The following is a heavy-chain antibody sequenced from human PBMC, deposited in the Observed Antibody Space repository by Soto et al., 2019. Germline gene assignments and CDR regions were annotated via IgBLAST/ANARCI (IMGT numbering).Heavy chain of an antibody. Sequence: QVQLQESGPGLVKPSQTLSLTCTVSGGSLSSSGYAWTWSRQHPGKGLEWIGHIFYSGSTNYNPSLKSRVTISLDTSKNQVSLKLSSMTAADTSVYYCARDARDEKEAAGALDSWGQGTLVPVSS. V-gene: IGHV4-31*03. CDR2: IFYSGST. J-gene: IGHJ4*02. D-gene: IGHD6-13*01. CDR3: ARDARDEKEAAGALDS. CDR1: GGSLSSSGYA.